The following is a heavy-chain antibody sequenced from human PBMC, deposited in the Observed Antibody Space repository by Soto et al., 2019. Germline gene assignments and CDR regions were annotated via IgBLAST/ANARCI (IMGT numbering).Heavy chain of an antibody. J-gene: IGHJ4*02. D-gene: IGHD6-13*01. CDR1: GGSISSYY. CDR3: ARGHSSSWYDY. Sequence: QVQLQESGPGLVKPSETLSLTCTVSGGSISSYYWSWIRQPPGKGLEWIGYIYYSGSTNYNPSLKSRVTISVDTSKNQFSLKLSSVTAADTAVYYCARGHSSSWYDYWGQGTPVTVSS. V-gene: IGHV4-59*01. CDR2: IYYSGST.